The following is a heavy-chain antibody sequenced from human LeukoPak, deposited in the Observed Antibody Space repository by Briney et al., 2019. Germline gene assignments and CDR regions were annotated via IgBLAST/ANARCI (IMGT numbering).Heavy chain of an antibody. CDR2: INHSGST. D-gene: IGHD3-10*01. CDR3: ARDVVGYYGSGSRYYFDY. J-gene: IGHJ4*02. Sequence: KPSETLSLTCAVYGGSFSGYYWSWIRQPPGKGLEWIGEINHSGSTNYNPSLKSRVTISVDTSKNQFSLKLSSVTAADTAVYYCARDVVGYYGSGSRYYFDYWGQGTLVTVSS. V-gene: IGHV4-34*01. CDR1: GGSFSGYY.